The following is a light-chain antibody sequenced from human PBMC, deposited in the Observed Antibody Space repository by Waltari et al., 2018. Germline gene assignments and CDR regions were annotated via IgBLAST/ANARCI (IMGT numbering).Light chain of an antibody. CDR2: QDN. J-gene: IGLJ2*01. CDR3: QAWDGTTAGVL. V-gene: IGLV3-1*01. CDR1: KLGDRY. Sequence: SYELTQPPSVSVSPGQTASITCSGDKLGDRYASWYQQRPGQSPVLVIYQDNKRPSGIPERFSGSNSGTIATLTISGTQAMDEADYYCQAWDGTTAGVLFGGGTKLTVL.